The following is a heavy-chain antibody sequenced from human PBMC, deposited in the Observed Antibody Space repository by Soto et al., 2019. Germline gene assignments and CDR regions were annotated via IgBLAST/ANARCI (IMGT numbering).Heavy chain of an antibody. CDR3: ARPTNRGKYYYGMDV. Sequence: GESLKISCKGSGYSFTSYWIGWVRQMPGKGLECMGIIYPGDSDTRYSPSFQGQVTISADKSISTAYLQWSGLKASDTAMYYCARPTNRGKYYYGMDVWGQGTTVTVS. CDR1: GYSFTSYW. J-gene: IGHJ6*02. D-gene: IGHD2-8*01. V-gene: IGHV5-51*01. CDR2: IYPGDSDT.